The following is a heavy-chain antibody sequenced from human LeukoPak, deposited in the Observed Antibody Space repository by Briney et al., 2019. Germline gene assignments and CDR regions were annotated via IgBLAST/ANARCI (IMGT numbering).Heavy chain of an antibody. V-gene: IGHV4-61*02. Sequence: SETLSLTCTVSGGSISSGSYYWSWIRQPAGKGLEWIGRIYTSGSTNYNPSLKSRVTISVDTSKNQFSLKLSSVTAADTAVYCCARDGSTQFDYWGQGTLVTVSS. CDR1: GGSISSGSYY. CDR3: ARDGSTQFDY. D-gene: IGHD1-1*01. CDR2: IYTSGST. J-gene: IGHJ4*02.